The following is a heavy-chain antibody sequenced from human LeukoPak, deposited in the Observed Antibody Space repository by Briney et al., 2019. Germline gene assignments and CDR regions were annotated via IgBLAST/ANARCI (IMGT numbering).Heavy chain of an antibody. V-gene: IGHV4-34*01. CDR3: ARGNPYDSSGYVDY. CDR2: INHSGST. D-gene: IGHD3-22*01. CDR1: GGSFSGYY. Sequence: SETLSLTCAVYGGSFSGYYWSWIRQPPGKGLEWIGEINHSGSTNYNPSLKSRVTISVGTSKNQFSLKLSSVTAADTAVYYCARGNPYDSSGYVDYWGQGTLVTVSS. J-gene: IGHJ4*02.